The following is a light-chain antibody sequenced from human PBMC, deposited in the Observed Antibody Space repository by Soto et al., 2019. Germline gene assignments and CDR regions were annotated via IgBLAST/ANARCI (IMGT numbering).Light chain of an antibody. CDR1: QSVSSSY. CDR2: GAS. V-gene: IGKV3-20*01. CDR3: QQYGSSPRT. Sequence: VLTQSPGTLSLSPGERATLSCRASQSVSSSYLAWYQQKPGQAPRLLIYGASRRATGIPDRFSGSVSGTDFTLIISRLEPEDFAVYYCQQYGSSPRTFGQGTKVEIK. J-gene: IGKJ1*01.